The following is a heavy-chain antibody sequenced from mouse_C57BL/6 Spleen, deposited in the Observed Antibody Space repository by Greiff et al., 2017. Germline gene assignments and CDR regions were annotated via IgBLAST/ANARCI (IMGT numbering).Heavy chain of an antibody. J-gene: IGHJ4*01. V-gene: IGHV1-54*01. Sequence: QVQLKQSGAELVRPGTSVKVSCKASGYAFTNYLIEWVKQRPGQGLEWIGVINPGSGGTNYNEKFKGKATLTADKSSSTAYMQLSSLTSEDSAVYFCARGDDGYYEAMDYWGQGTSVTVSS. CDR3: ARGDDGYYEAMDY. CDR1: GYAFTNYL. CDR2: INPGSGGT. D-gene: IGHD2-3*01.